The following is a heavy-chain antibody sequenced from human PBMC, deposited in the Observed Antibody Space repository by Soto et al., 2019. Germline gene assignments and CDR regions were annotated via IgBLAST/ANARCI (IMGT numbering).Heavy chain of an antibody. J-gene: IGHJ4*02. CDR3: ARNPQGPVDFDV. V-gene: IGHV1-18*04. CDR1: GYTFHNHG. Sequence: GASVKVSCKASGYTFHNHGISWVLQAPGQGLEWLGWISGLDGKTKYAQRLQGRVTISLGPSENQLSLSLTSVTAADTAVYYCARNPQGPVDFDVWGPGTLVTVSS. CDR2: ISGLDGKT.